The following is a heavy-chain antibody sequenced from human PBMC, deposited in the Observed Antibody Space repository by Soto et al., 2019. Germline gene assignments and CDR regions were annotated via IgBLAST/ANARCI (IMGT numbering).Heavy chain of an antibody. CDR2: ISYDGNDK. CDR1: GFTFSSSA. Sequence: QVQLVESGGGVVQPGGSLRLSCAVSGFTFSSSAMHWVRQAPGKGPEWVAIISYDGNDKYYADSVEGRFTISRDNSKNSLFLQMSSLIPDDTALYYCAKDNPTIAYWGQGTLVTVSS. D-gene: IGHD1-1*01. CDR3: AKDNPTIAY. J-gene: IGHJ4*02. V-gene: IGHV3-30*18.